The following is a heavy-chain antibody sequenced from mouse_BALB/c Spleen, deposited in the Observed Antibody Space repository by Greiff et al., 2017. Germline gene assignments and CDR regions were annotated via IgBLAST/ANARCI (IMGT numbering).Heavy chain of an antibody. Sequence: VQLVESAAELARPGASVKMSCKASGYTFTSYTMHWVKQRPGQGLEWIGYINPSSGYTEYNQKFKDKTTLTADKSSSTAYMQLSSLTSEDSAVYYCARSDGNYGYFDVWGAGTTVTVSS. CDR1: GYTFTSYT. J-gene: IGHJ1*01. D-gene: IGHD2-1*01. CDR2: INPSSGYT. V-gene: IGHV1-4*02. CDR3: ARSDGNYGYFDV.